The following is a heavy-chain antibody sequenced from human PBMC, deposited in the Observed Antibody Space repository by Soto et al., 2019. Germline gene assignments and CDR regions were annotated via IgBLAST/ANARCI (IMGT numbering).Heavy chain of an antibody. J-gene: IGHJ5*02. Sequence: QVRLQESGPGLVKPSETLALTCTVSGGSISSGDYYWSWIRQPPGKGLEWIGYIYYSGSTYYNPSLKSRVTISVDTSNNQFSLRLTSVTAADTAVYYCVRGSQWFDPWGQGTLVTVSS. CDR1: GGSISSGDYY. CDR3: VRGSQWFDP. CDR2: IYYSGST. V-gene: IGHV4-30-4*01.